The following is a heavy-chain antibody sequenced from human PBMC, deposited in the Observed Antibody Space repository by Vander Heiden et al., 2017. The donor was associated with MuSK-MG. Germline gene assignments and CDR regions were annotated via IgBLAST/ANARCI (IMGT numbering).Heavy chain of an antibody. V-gene: IGHV3-30*04. J-gene: IGHJ4*02. CDR1: GFTFSSYA. Sequence: QVQLVESGGGVVQPGRSLRLSCAASGFTFSSYAMHWVRQAPGKGLEWVAVISYDGSNKYYADSVKGRFTISRDNSKNTLYLQMNSLRAEDTAVYYCARDWGLRYCDWLGGYFDYWGQGTLVTVSS. CDR2: ISYDGSNK. D-gene: IGHD3-9*01. CDR3: ARDWGLRYCDWLGGYFDY.